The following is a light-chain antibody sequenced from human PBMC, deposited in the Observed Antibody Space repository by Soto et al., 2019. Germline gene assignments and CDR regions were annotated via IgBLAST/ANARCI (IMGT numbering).Light chain of an antibody. J-gene: IGKJ5*01. CDR3: QLYGISPH. CDR1: QSRGSNF. CDR2: ASS. Sequence: VLSQSPGTLSLSPGERATLSCRTSQSRGSNFLAWYQHKPGQAPRLLIYASSNRATGIPDRFSGSASGTDFTLTINRLEPEDFALYYCQLYGISPHFGQATRLEIK. V-gene: IGKV3-20*01.